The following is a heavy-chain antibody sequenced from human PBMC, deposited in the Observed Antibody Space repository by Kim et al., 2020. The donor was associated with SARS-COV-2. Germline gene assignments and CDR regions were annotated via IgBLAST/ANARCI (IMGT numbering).Heavy chain of an antibody. J-gene: IGHJ3*01. CDR3: ARRDDVVVVPHADDAFD. Sequence: SETLSLTCTVSGGSVSNMYYWGWIRQPPGKGLEWIGSIYYSGSAHYNPSFRRRLSIAVDTSKRQVSLKLSSVTVADTAIYYCARRDDVVVVPHADDAFD. V-gene: IGHV4-39*01. CDR1: GGSVSNMYY. CDR2: IYYSGSA. D-gene: IGHD2-2*01.